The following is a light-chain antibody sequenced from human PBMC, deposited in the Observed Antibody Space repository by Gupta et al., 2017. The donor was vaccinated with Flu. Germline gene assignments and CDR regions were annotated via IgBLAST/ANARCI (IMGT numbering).Light chain of an antibody. CDR2: STN. Sequence: QTVVTQEPSLTVSPGGTVTLTCASSTGTVTSDYYPTWFQQKPGQTPRTLIYSTNNKHAWTPARFSGSLRAGKAALTLSVVQAEDEDYYYCLDFSGGAWVFGGGTKLTVL. J-gene: IGLJ3*02. CDR3: LDFSGGAWV. CDR1: TGTVTSDYY. V-gene: IGLV7-43*01.